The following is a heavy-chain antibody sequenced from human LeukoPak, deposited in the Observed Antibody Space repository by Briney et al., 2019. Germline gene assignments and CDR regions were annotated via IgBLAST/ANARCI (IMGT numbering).Heavy chain of an antibody. CDR1: GFTFSDYY. CDR3: ARDSHTFGGVIVPNFDY. D-gene: IGHD3-16*02. J-gene: IGHJ4*02. V-gene: IGHV3-11*04. Sequence: GGSLRLSCAASGFTFSDYYMSWIRQAPGKGLEWVSYISSSGSTIYYADSVKGRFTISRDNAKNSLYLQMNSLRAEDMAVYYCARDSHTFGGVIVPNFDYWGQGTLVTVSS. CDR2: ISSSGSTI.